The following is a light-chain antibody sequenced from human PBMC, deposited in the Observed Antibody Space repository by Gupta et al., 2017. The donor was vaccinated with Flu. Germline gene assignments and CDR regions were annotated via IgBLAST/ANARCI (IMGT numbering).Light chain of an antibody. CDR2: ANT. V-gene: IGLV1-40*01. CDR1: GSNIGADYP. Sequence: QSVLTQPPSVSGAPGQRVAIPCTGRGSNIGADYPVHWYQHFPGTAPKLLIFANTKRPSGVPDRFSASKSGTSASLAITGLRAEDEADYYCQSYDESLKGAIFGGGTKLTVL. J-gene: IGLJ2*01. CDR3: QSYDESLKGAI.